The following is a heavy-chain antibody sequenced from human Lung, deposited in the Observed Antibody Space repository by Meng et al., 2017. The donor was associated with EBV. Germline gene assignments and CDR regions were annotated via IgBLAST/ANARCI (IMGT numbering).Heavy chain of an antibody. V-gene: IGHV4-30-4*01. CDR3: ARSPYSGSALPFFDY. D-gene: IGHD1-26*01. CDR1: GDSFNSPDYY. CDR2: IYYSGST. J-gene: IGHJ4*02. Sequence: QGHLQESGPGLVKPSQTLSLTCTVSGDSFNSPDYYWSWIRQSPEKGLEWIGYIYYSGSTYYNPSLKSRVSISGDTSNKQFSLKLTSVTAADTAVYYCARSPYSGSALPFFDYWGQGSLVTVSS.